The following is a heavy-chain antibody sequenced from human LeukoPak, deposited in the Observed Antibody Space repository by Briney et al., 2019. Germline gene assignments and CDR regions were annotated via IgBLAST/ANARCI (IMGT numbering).Heavy chain of an antibody. Sequence: NPSETLSLTCTVSGGSISSYYWSWIRQPPGKGLEWIGEINHSGSTNYNPSLKSRVTISVDTSKNQFSLKLSSVTAADTAVYYCARYSYAIDFWGQGTLVTVSS. V-gene: IGHV4-34*01. J-gene: IGHJ4*02. CDR1: GGSISSYY. CDR3: ARYSYAIDF. CDR2: INHSGST. D-gene: IGHD5-18*01.